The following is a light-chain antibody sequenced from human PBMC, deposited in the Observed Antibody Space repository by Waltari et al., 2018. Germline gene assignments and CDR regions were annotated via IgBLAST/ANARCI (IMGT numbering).Light chain of an antibody. CDR2: EVS. CDR1: SSDIGYYNA. Sequence: QAAPTQSPSVSGSAGQSVTISCTGTSSDIGYYNAVSWYQQHPGKAPKLMIYEVSKRSSGVSDRFSGSKSGNTASLTISGLQAEDEADYYCSSYAGSGTVLFGGGTRLTVL. J-gene: IGLJ2*01. V-gene: IGLV2-23*02. CDR3: SSYAGSGTVL.